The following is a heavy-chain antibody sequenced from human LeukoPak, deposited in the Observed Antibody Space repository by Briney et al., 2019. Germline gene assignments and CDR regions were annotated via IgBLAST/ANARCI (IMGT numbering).Heavy chain of an antibody. CDR2: VTGNGDNT. Sequence: GGSLRLSCAASGFTFSSYAMSWVRQAPGKGLEWVSSVTGNGDNTFHADSVKGRFTISRDNSKNMLYLQINSLRAEDTAVYYCARDRNYFEALHRSYWGQGTLVTVSS. J-gene: IGHJ4*02. D-gene: IGHD3-10*01. CDR3: ARDRNYFEALHRSY. V-gene: IGHV3-23*01. CDR1: GFTFSSYA.